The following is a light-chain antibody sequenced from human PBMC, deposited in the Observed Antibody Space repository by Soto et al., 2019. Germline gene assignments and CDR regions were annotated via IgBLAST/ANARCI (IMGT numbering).Light chain of an antibody. Sequence: EFVLTQSPGTLSLSPGERSTLSCSSSQIVSNNYLAWYQQKPGQASRLLIYGAFNRATGIPARFSGSGSGTDFTLTISSLEPEDSAVYYCQQRNVWPPVTFGQGTRLEIK. J-gene: IGKJ5*01. CDR1: QIVSNNY. V-gene: IGKV3-11*01. CDR3: QQRNVWPPVT. CDR2: GAF.